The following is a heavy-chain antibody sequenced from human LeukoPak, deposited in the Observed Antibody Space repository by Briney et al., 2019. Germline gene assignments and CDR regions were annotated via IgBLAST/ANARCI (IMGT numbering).Heavy chain of an antibody. CDR1: GGPVGSGSYC. J-gene: IGHJ4*02. Sequence: SETLSLTCTASGGPVGSGSYCRSRIRQTPGKTLEWIGYICDSGSIDHNPSLKSRVTISMDTSKSHFSLKLGSVTAADTAVYYCARSSVQFGTATHFDYWGQGTLVTVSS. CDR3: ARSSVQFGTATHFDY. D-gene: IGHD3-10*01. CDR2: ICDSGSI. V-gene: IGHV4-61*03.